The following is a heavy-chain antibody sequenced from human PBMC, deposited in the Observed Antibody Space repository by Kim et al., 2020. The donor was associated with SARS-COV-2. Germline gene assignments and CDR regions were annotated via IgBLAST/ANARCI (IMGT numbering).Heavy chain of an antibody. Sequence: SETLSLTCTVSGGSISSGDYYWSWIRQPPGKGLEWIGYIYYSGSTYYNPSHKSRVTISVDTSKNQFSLKLSSVTAADTAVYYCARHYYDSSGLDAFDIWDQGTKDAVSS. CDR2: IYYSGST. D-gene: IGHD3-22*01. V-gene: IGHV4-30-4*01. J-gene: IGHJ3*02. CDR3: ARHYYDSSGLDAFDI. CDR1: GGSISSGDYY.